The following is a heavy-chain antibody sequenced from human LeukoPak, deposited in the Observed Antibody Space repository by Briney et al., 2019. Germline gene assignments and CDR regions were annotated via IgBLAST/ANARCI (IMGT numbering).Heavy chain of an antibody. CDR2: INSDGSSI. Sequence: GGSLRLSCAASGFTFSSYWMHWVRQAPGKGLVWVSRINSDGSSITYADSVKGRFTISGDNAKNTLYLQMNSLRVEDTAVYYCAREGRVSGYDFDCWGQGTLVTVPS. J-gene: IGHJ4*02. CDR3: AREGRVSGYDFDC. V-gene: IGHV3-74*03. CDR1: GFTFSSYW. D-gene: IGHD5-12*01.